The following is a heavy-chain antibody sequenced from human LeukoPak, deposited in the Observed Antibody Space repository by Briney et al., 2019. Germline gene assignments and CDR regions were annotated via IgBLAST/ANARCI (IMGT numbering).Heavy chain of an antibody. CDR3: ARGYCSGGSCPRYNWFDP. CDR1: GGSISSYY. J-gene: IGHJ5*02. D-gene: IGHD2-15*01. CDR2: IYYSGST. V-gene: IGHV4-59*12. Sequence: SETLSLTCTVSGGSISSYYWSWIRQPPGKGLEWIGYIYYSGSTNYNPSLKSRVTISVDTSKNQFSLKLSSVTAADTAVYYCARGYCSGGSCPRYNWFDPWGQGTLVTVSS.